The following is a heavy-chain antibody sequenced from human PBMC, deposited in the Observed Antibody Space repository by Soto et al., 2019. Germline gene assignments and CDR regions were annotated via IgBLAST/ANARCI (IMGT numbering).Heavy chain of an antibody. Sequence: SETLSLTCTVAGSSVSSGSYYWSWSRQPPGKGLEWIGYIYYSGSTNYNPSLKSRVTISVDTSKNQFSLKLSSVTAADTAVYYCATLYSSSWYDYYYGMDVWGQGTTVTVSS. CDR3: ATLYSSSWYDYYYGMDV. V-gene: IGHV4-61*01. D-gene: IGHD6-13*01. J-gene: IGHJ6*02. CDR2: IYYSGST. CDR1: GSSVSSGSYY.